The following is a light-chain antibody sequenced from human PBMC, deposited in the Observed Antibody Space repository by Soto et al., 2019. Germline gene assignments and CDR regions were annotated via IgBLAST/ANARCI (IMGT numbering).Light chain of an antibody. Sequence: QSVLTQPPSASGAPGQRVTISCSGSSSNIGSNTVIWYKQLPGTAPKLLIYRNNQRPSGVPDRFSGSKSGTSASLAISGLQSEDEADYYCSSYTRSNTWVFGGGTKLTVL. J-gene: IGLJ3*02. CDR1: SSNIGSNT. CDR2: RNN. CDR3: SSYTRSNTWV. V-gene: IGLV1-44*01.